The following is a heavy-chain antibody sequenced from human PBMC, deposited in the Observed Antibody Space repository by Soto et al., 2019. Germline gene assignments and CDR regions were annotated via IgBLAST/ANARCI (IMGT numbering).Heavy chain of an antibody. Sequence: GGSLRLSCAASGLTFSSCGMHWVRQAAGKGLEWVAFISYDGSNNYADSVKGRFTISRDNSKNTLYLQMNSLRTEDMGVYYCAKDHSYGLGSRMGVFHMDVWGHGTTVTVSS. D-gene: IGHD3-10*01. CDR3: AKDHSYGLGSRMGVFHMDV. CDR1: GLTFSSCG. CDR2: ISYDGSN. J-gene: IGHJ6*02. V-gene: IGHV3-30*18.